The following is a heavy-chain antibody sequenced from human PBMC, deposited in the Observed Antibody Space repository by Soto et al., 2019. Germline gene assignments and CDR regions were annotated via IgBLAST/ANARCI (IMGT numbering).Heavy chain of an antibody. V-gene: IGHV3-53*01. Sequence: EVQLVESGGGLNQPGESLRLSCAASGFTVSRSYMSWVRQTPGKGLEWLSVIYSGGGTYHADSVKGRFSTSRDSSKNTVYLQMNDLRAEDTAIYYCARDKGYGDQRTLGYWGQGTVVTVSS. J-gene: IGHJ4*02. CDR1: GFTVSRSY. D-gene: IGHD4-17*01. CDR2: IYSGGGT. CDR3: ARDKGYGDQRTLGY.